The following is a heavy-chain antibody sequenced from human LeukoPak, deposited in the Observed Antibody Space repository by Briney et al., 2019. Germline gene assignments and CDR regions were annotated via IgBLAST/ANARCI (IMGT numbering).Heavy chain of an antibody. D-gene: IGHD6-13*01. Sequence: GGSLRLSCAASGFTFSSYSMNWVRQAPGKGLEWVSSISSSSSHIYYADSVKGRSTISRDNAKNSLCLQMNSLRVEDTAVYYCARGLFSSSWYEDIFDYWGQGTLVTVSS. V-gene: IGHV3-21*01. CDR3: ARGLFSSSWYEDIFDY. J-gene: IGHJ4*02. CDR1: GFTFSSYS. CDR2: ISSSSSHI.